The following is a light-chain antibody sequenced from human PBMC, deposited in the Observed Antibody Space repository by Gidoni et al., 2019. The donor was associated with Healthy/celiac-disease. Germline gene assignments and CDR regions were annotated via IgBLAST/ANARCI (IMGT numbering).Light chain of an antibody. Sequence: DVVMTQSPLSLPVTLGQPASISCRSSQSLVYSDGHTYLNWFQQRPGQSPRRLIYKVSNRDSGVPDRFSGSGSGTDFTLKISRVEAEDVGVYYCMQGTHWPPWTFXXXTKVEIK. CDR1: QSLVYSDGHTY. J-gene: IGKJ1*01. V-gene: IGKV2-30*01. CDR3: MQGTHWPPWT. CDR2: KVS.